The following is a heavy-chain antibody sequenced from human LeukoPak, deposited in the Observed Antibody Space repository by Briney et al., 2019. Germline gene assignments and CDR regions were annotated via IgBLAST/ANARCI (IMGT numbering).Heavy chain of an antibody. V-gene: IGHV4-59*12. CDR3: ARRGQLRRAFDI. CDR1: GDSISFYY. D-gene: IGHD3-10*01. CDR2: IFYDGST. Sequence: SETLSLTCNVSGDSISFYYWTWIRQPPGKGLEWIGYIFYDGSTNYNPSLKSRVTISVDTSKNQFSLKLSSVTAADTAVYYCARRGQLRRAFDIWGQGTMVTVSS. J-gene: IGHJ3*02.